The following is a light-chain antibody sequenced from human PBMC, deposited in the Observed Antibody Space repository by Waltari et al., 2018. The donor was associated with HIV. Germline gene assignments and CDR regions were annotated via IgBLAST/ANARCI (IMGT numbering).Light chain of an antibody. J-gene: IGKJ1*01. CDR1: QSISTW. V-gene: IGKV1-5*03. CDR2: LAS. Sequence: DIQMTQSPSTLSASVGDRVTITCRASQSISTWLAWYQQKPGKAPKLLVYLASTLQSGVSSRCSGSGSGTEFTLTISSLQSDDFATYYCQHYNNYAPWVFGHWTKVEIK. CDR3: QHYNNYAPWV.